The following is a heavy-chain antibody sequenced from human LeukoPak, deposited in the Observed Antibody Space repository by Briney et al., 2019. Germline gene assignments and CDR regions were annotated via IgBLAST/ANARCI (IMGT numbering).Heavy chain of an antibody. CDR1: GFTFSSYW. D-gene: IGHD3-10*01. J-gene: IGHJ4*02. CDR2: IKQDGSEK. CDR3: ARGDGSDYYGSGSYGFDY. V-gene: IGHV3-7*01. Sequence: GGSLRLSCAASGFTFSSYWMSWVRQAPGKGREGVANIKQDGSEKYYVDSVKGRFTISRDNAKNSLYLQMNSLRAEDTAVYYCARGDGSDYYGSGSYGFDYWGQGTLVTVSS.